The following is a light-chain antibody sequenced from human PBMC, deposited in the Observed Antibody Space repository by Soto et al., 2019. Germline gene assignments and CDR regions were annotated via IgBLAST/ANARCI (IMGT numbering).Light chain of an antibody. Sequence: DIQMTQSPSSLSASVGDRVTITCRASQSISSYLNWYQQKPGNAPKLLIYAASSLQSGGPSRFSGSGSGTESSLTISSLQPEDFAPYYCQQSYSTQITFGQGTRLEIK. CDR2: AAS. J-gene: IGKJ5*01. V-gene: IGKV1-39*01. CDR3: QQSYSTQIT. CDR1: QSISSY.